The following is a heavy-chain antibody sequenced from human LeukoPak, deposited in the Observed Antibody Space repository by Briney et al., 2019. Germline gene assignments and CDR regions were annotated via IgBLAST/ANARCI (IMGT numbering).Heavy chain of an antibody. CDR1: GGSISSSSYY. Sequence: SSETLSLTCTVSGGSISSSSYYWGWIRQPPGKGLEWIGSIYYSGSTYYNPSLKSRVTISVDTSKNQFSLKLSSVTAADTAVYYCARSGAARHPQGAFDIWGQGTMVTVSS. V-gene: IGHV4-39*01. D-gene: IGHD6-6*01. CDR2: IYYSGST. J-gene: IGHJ3*02. CDR3: ARSGAARHPQGAFDI.